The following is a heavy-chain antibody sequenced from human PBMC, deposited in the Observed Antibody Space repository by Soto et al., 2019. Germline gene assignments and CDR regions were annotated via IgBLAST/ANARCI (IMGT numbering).Heavy chain of an antibody. D-gene: IGHD3-10*01. V-gene: IGHV3-23*01. J-gene: IGHJ3*02. CDR2: ISGNGDTT. CDR3: AKKSYCCAGDRGPLDI. Sequence: EVQLLESGGGLVQPGGSLRLSCAASGFRFSGYAMNWVHQAPGKGLEWVSVISGNGDTTFYADSVKGRLTISRDNSRNTLYLQMNSLRAEDTAVYYCAKKSYCCAGDRGPLDIWGQGTMVTVSS. CDR1: GFRFSGYA.